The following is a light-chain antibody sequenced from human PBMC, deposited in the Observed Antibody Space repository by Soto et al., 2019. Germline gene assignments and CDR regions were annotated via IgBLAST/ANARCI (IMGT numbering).Light chain of an antibody. V-gene: IGLV2-14*02. Sequence: QSALSQPASVSGSPGQSITISCTGINSGVVNYEYVSWYQQFPDKAPKLIIYEGRERPSGVSDRFSGSKSDNAASLTISALQTEDEAEYYCSSYTNINTRACVFGTGTKLTVL. CDR1: NSGVVNYEY. CDR3: SSYTNINTRACV. CDR2: EGR. J-gene: IGLJ1*01.